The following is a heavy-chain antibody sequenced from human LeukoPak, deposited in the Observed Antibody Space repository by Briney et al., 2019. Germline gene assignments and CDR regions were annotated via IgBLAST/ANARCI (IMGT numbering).Heavy chain of an antibody. Sequence: PSETLSLTCTVSGYSISGGYYWGWIRQPPGKGLEWIGTIFQSVSTYYNPSLKSRVTTSVDTSKNQFSLKLSSVTAADTAVYYCARNNSNGFDFWSQGTLVTDSS. CDR3: ARNNSNGFDF. CDR1: GYSISGGYY. J-gene: IGHJ4*02. V-gene: IGHV4-38-2*02. D-gene: IGHD6-19*01. CDR2: IFQSVST.